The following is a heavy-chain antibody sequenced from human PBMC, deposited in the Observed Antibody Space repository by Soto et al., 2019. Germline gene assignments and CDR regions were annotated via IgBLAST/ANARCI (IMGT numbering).Heavy chain of an antibody. CDR3: ARSPKRTNYADCFDP. CDR1: GFIVSSSY. D-gene: IGHD2-8*01. J-gene: IGHJ5*02. CDR2: IYSAGST. Sequence: EVQVVESGGGLVQPGGSLRLSCAASGFIVSSSYMSWVRQAPGKGLEWVAVIYSAGSTYYGDSVKGRFTIYRDRSKNTLYLQMDSLRADDTAVYYCARSPKRTNYADCFDPWGQGTLVTVSS. V-gene: IGHV3-66*01.